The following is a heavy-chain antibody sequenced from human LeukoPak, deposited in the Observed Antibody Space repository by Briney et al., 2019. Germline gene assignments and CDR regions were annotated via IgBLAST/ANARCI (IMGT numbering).Heavy chain of an antibody. CDR3: ARRRGGHHDAFGI. CDR1: GFTVSSNY. Sequence: GGSLRLSCAASGFTVSSNYMSWVRQAPGKGLEWVSVIYSGGSTYYADSVKGRFTISRDNSKNTLYLQMNSLRAEDTAVYYCARRRGGHHDAFGIWGQGTMVTVSS. CDR2: IYSGGST. V-gene: IGHV3-66*04. D-gene: IGHD3-10*01. J-gene: IGHJ3*02.